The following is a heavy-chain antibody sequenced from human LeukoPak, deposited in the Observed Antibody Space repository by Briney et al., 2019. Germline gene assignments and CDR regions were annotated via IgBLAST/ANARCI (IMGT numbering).Heavy chain of an antibody. D-gene: IGHD6-19*01. CDR1: GYSISSGYY. Sequence: SETLSLTCTVSGYSISSGYYWGWIRQPPGKGLEWIGSIYHSGSTYYNPSLKSRVTISVDTSKNQFSLKLSSVTAADTAVYYCARDHGGWYGFNWFDPWGQGTLVTVSS. CDR3: ARDHGGWYGFNWFDP. V-gene: IGHV4-38-2*02. CDR2: IYHSGST. J-gene: IGHJ5*02.